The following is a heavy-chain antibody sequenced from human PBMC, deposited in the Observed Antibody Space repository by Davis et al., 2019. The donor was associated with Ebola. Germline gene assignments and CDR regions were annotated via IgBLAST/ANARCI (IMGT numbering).Heavy chain of an antibody. V-gene: IGHV3-15*07. Sequence: GESLKISCAASGFTFSTYGMHWVRQAPGKGLEWVGRIKSKTDGGTTDYAAPVKGRFTISRDDSKNTLYLQMNSLKTEDTAVYYCTTDADSGWYYYYGMDVWGQGTTVTVSS. J-gene: IGHJ6*02. D-gene: IGHD6-19*01. CDR2: IKSKTDGGTT. CDR1: GFTFSTYG. CDR3: TTDADSGWYYYYGMDV.